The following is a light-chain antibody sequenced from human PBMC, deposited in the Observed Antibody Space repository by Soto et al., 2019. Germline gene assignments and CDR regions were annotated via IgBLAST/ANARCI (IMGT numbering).Light chain of an antibody. CDR2: LDRSGSY. CDR3: ETWYSNTPKV. CDR1: SGHSTYI. Sequence: QLVLTQSSSASASLGSSVKLTCILSSGHSTYIIAWHQQQPGKAPRFLMTLDRSGSYNRGSGVLDRFSDSSSGADRYLTISSRQFEHEGDHYCETWYSNTPKVFGGGTKLTVL. V-gene: IGLV4-60*02. J-gene: IGLJ3*02.